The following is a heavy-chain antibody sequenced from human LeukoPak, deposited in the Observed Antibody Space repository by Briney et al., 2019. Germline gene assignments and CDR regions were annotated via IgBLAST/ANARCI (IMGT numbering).Heavy chain of an antibody. J-gene: IGHJ6*03. CDR2: ITQDGSEK. D-gene: IGHD2-21*01. V-gene: IGHV3-7*01. CDR1: GFTFSSYW. CDR3: ARDPLGVVITNYYYYMDV. Sequence: GGSLRLSCAASGFTFSSYWMSWVRQAPGKGLEWVANITQDGSEKYYVDSVKGRFTISRDNAKNSLYLQMNSLRAEDTAVYYCARDPLGVVITNYYYYMDVWGKGTTVTVSS.